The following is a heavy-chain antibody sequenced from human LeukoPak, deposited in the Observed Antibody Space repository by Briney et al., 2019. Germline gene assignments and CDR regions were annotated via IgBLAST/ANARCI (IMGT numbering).Heavy chain of an antibody. CDR1: GYTFTSYY. D-gene: IGHD6-13*01. J-gene: IGHJ4*02. CDR3: ARRSIAAGVFDY. Sequence: ASVKVSCKASGYTFTSYYMHWVRPAPGQGLEWMGVIDPSGGSTSYAQKFQGRVTMTRDTSTSTVYMELSSLRSEDTAVYYCARRSIAAGVFDYWGQGTLVTVSS. CDR2: IDPSGGST. V-gene: IGHV1-46*01.